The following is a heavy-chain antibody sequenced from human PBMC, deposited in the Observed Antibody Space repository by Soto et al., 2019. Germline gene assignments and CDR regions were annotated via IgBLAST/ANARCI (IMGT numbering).Heavy chain of an antibody. J-gene: IGHJ4*02. Sequence: SVKVSCKASGGTFSSYTISWVRQAPGQGLEWMGRIIPILGIANYAQKFQGRVTITADKSTSTAYMELSSLRSEDTAVYYCAREYYSSSSPFDYWGQGTLVTVSS. CDR2: IIPILGIA. D-gene: IGHD6-6*01. V-gene: IGHV1-69*04. CDR3: AREYYSSSSPFDY. CDR1: GGTFSSYT.